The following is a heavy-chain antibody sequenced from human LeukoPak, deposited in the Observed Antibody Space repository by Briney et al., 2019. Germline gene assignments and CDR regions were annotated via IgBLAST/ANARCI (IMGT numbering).Heavy chain of an antibody. J-gene: IGHJ3*02. CDR1: GGSIDYYY. Sequence: SETLSLTCTVSGGSIDYYYWTWIRQPPGKGLEWIGYIHYSGRSNHNSSLKSRVTISVDTSKNQFSLKLRSVTAADTAVYYCARSQWLVHASDIWGQGTMVTVSS. D-gene: IGHD6-19*01. CDR3: ARSQWLVHASDI. V-gene: IGHV4-59*01. CDR2: IHYSGRS.